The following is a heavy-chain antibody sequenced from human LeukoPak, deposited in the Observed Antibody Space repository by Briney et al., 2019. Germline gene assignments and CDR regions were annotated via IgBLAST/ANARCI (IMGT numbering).Heavy chain of an antibody. CDR3: AKQRDPYYYGSGSYDY. D-gene: IGHD3-10*01. CDR1: GFTFSSYG. V-gene: IGHV3-23*01. J-gene: IGHJ4*02. CDR2: ISGSGGST. Sequence: GGTLRLSCAASGFTFSSYGMSWVRQAPGKGLEWVSAISGSGGSTYYADSVKGRFTISRDNSKNTLYPQMNSLRAEDTAVYYCAKQRDPYYYGSGSYDYWGQGTLVTVSS.